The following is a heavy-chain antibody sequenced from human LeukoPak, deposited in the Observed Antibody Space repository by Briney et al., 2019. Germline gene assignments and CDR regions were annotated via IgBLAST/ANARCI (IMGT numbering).Heavy chain of an antibody. Sequence: GGSLRLSCAASGFTFSSYWMHWVRQAPGKGLVWVSRINSDGSSTSYADSVKGRFTISRDNAKNTLYLQMNSLRAEDTAVYYCARSHVWGSFDYWGQGTLVTVSS. J-gene: IGHJ4*02. V-gene: IGHV3-74*01. CDR3: ARSHVWGSFDY. CDR2: INSDGSST. D-gene: IGHD3-16*01. CDR1: GFTFSSYW.